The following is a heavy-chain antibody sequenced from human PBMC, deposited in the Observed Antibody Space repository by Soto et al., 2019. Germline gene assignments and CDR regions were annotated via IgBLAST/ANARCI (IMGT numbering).Heavy chain of an antibody. CDR3: ARDDYYDSSGKHQLLGDYYYYGMDV. Sequence: GGSLRLSCAASGFTVSSNYMSWVRQAPGKGLEWVSVIYSGGSTYYADSVKGRFTISRDNSKNTLYLQMNSLRAEDTAVYYCARDDYYDSSGKHQLLGDYYYYGMDVWGQGTTVTVSS. V-gene: IGHV3-66*01. CDR2: IYSGGST. CDR1: GFTVSSNY. J-gene: IGHJ6*02. D-gene: IGHD3-22*01.